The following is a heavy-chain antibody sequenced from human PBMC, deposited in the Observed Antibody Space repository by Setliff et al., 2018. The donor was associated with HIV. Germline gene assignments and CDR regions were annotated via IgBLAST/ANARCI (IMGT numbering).Heavy chain of an antibody. J-gene: IGHJ4*02. Sequence: PSETLSLTCAVYGGSVSGHYWGWLRQPPGKGLEWIGEITPSGATNYLPSLKSRVTMSLDTSKNQFSLKLTSVTAADTALYYCSNWNTTIDADSWGQGTLVTVSS. CDR1: GGSVSGHY. CDR2: ITPSGAT. V-gene: IGHV4-34*01. D-gene: IGHD5-18*01. CDR3: SNWNTTIDADS.